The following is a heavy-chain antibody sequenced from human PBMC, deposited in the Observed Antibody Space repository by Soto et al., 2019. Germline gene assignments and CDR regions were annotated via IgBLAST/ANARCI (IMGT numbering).Heavy chain of an antibody. CDR3: AKTAYSGYVG. D-gene: IGHD5-12*01. V-gene: IGHV3-9*01. CDR1: GFTFDDYA. CDR2: ISWNSGSI. J-gene: IGHJ4*02. Sequence: EVQLVESGGGLVQPGRSLRLSCAASGFTFDDYAMHWVRQAPGKGLEWVSGISWNSGSIGYADSVKGRFTISRDNAKNSLYLQMNSLRGEDTALYYCAKTAYSGYVGWGQGTLVTVSS.